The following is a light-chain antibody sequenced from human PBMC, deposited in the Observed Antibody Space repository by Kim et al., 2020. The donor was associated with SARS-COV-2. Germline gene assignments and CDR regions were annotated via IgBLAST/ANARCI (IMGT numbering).Light chain of an antibody. J-gene: IGKJ4*01. V-gene: IGKV3-15*01. CDR3: QQYEIWSPLA. Sequence: EIVMTQSPATLSVSPGERVILSCRASQDIRNNLAWYQQKPGQAPRLLIHGASIRATGIPARFSGSGSETEFTLTISSLQSEDFAVYYCQQYEIWSPLAFGGETKVDIK. CDR1: QDIRNN. CDR2: GAS.